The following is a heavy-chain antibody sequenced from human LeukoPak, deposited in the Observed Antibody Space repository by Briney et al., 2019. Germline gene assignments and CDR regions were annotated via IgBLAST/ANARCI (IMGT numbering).Heavy chain of an antibody. CDR1: GGSISSGDYY. J-gene: IGHJ5*02. CDR3: ARGGYSGYDYQLNWFDP. Sequence: PSQTLSLTCTVSGGSISSGDYYWSWIRQPPGKGLEWIGYIYYSGSTNYNPSLKSRVTISVDTSKNQFSLKLSSVTAADTAVYYCARGGYSGYDYQLNWFDPWGQGTLVTVSS. CDR2: IYYSGST. V-gene: IGHV4-30-4*08. D-gene: IGHD5-12*01.